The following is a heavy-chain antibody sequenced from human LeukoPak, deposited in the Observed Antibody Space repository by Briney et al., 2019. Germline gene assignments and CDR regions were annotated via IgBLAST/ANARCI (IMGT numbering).Heavy chain of an antibody. Sequence: GGSLRLSCAASGFTFSNAWMNWVRQAPGKGLEWVGHIKSTTDGGTTDYAAPVKGRFTISREDSESTLFLQMNSLKIEDTAVYYCTTSSYSSGLHYYYYYYMDVWGKGTTVTVSS. V-gene: IGHV3-15*01. CDR1: GFTFSNAW. CDR3: TTSSYSSGLHYYYYYYMDV. D-gene: IGHD6-19*01. J-gene: IGHJ6*03. CDR2: IKSTTDGGTT.